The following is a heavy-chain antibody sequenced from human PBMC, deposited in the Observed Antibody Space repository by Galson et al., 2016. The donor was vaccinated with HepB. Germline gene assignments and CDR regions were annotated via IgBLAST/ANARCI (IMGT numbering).Heavy chain of an antibody. Sequence: SLRLSCAASGFTFSSYAMTWVRQAPGKGLEWVTLISFDGDNNYYADSVKGRFTISRDNSKNTAYLQMNSLRTEDTALYYCAREHHDPLTGPRSSFDYWGQGTVVTVSS. CDR3: AREHHDPLTGPRSSFDY. CDR2: ISFDGDNN. J-gene: IGHJ4*02. D-gene: IGHD3-9*01. V-gene: IGHV3-30-3*01. CDR1: GFTFSSYA.